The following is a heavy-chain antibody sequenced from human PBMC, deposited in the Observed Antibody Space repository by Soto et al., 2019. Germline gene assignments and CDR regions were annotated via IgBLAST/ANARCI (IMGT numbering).Heavy chain of an antibody. CDR1: GFNFRTYG. CDR3: ARDRQQWLTSSLDP. D-gene: IGHD6-19*01. CDR2: IFYDGISK. V-gene: IGHV3-30*03. J-gene: IGHJ5*02. Sequence: PGGSLRLSCVDSGFNFRTYGMHWVRQAPGKGLEWVANIFYDGISKYYADDVRGRFSVTRDNSKNTLDLQMTSLKEEDTAVYYCARDRQQWLTSSLDPWGQGTLVTVSS.